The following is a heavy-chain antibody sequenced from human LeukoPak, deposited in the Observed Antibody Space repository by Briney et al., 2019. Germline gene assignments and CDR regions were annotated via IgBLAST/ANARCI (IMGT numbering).Heavy chain of an antibody. CDR3: VKLRGNNYEN. D-gene: IGHD5-18*01. Sequence: PGGSLRLSCAASGFTFSSYGMHWVRQAPGKGLEWVAVISYDGSNKYYADSVKGRFTISRDNSKNTLYLQMNSLRAEDTAIYYCVKLRGNNYENWGQGILVTVSS. CDR2: ISYDGSNK. V-gene: IGHV3-30*18. CDR1: GFTFSSYG. J-gene: IGHJ4*02.